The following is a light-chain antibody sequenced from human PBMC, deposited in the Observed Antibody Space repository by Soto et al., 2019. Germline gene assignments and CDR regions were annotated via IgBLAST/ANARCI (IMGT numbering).Light chain of an antibody. CDR2: DVS. V-gene: IGLV2-14*01. Sequence: QSALTQPASVSGSPGQSITISCTGTSSDVGSYNDVSWYQQNPGKAPKLIIHDVSNRPSGVSNRFSGSKSGNTASLTISGLQAEDEANYYCSSYTSTNTLIFGGGTKVTVL. CDR3: SSYTSTNTLI. CDR1: SSDVGSYND. J-gene: IGLJ2*01.